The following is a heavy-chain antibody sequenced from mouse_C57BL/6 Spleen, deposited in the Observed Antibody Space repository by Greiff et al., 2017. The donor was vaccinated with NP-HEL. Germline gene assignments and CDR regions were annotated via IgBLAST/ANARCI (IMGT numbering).Heavy chain of an antibody. V-gene: IGHV1-59*01. Sequence: VQLQQPGAELVRPGTSVKLSCKASGYTFTSYWMHWVKQRPGQGLEWIGVIDPSDSYTNYNQKFKGKATLTVDTSSSTAYMQLSSLTSEDSAVYYCARRTGTKAMDYWGQGTSVTVSS. CDR3: ARRTGTKAMDY. CDR2: IDPSDSYT. J-gene: IGHJ4*01. D-gene: IGHD4-1*01. CDR1: GYTFTSYW.